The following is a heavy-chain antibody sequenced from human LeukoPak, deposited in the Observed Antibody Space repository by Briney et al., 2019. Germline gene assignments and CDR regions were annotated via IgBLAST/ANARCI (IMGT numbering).Heavy chain of an antibody. Sequence: SQTLSLTCTVSGGSISSCGYYWSWIRQHPGKGLEWIGYIYYSGSTYYNPSLKSRVTISVDTSKNQFSLKLSSVTAADTAVYYCARDEAGTDGYDYWGQGTLVTVSS. CDR3: ARDEAGTDGYDY. CDR2: IYYSGST. CDR1: GGSISSCGYY. V-gene: IGHV4-31*03. D-gene: IGHD6-19*01. J-gene: IGHJ4*02.